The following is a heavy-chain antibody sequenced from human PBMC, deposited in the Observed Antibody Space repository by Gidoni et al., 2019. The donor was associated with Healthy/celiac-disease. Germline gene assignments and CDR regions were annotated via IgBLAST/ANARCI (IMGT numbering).Heavy chain of an antibody. V-gene: IGHV3-9*01. Sequence: EVQRVESGGGLVQPGRYLSLSCAASGFTFDDYALHWVRQAPGKGLEWVSGISWNSGSIGYADSVKGRFTISRDNAKNSLYLQMNSLRAEDTALYYCAKVAYYYDSSGYSHYFDYWGQGTLVTVSS. CDR3: AKVAYYYDSSGYSHYFDY. CDR1: GFTFDDYA. CDR2: ISWNSGSI. D-gene: IGHD3-22*01. J-gene: IGHJ4*02.